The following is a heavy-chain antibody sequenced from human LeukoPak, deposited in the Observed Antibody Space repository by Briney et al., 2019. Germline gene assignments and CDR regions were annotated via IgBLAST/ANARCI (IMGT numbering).Heavy chain of an antibody. D-gene: IGHD2-15*01. J-gene: IGHJ4*02. CDR1: GFTYSDAW. CDR2: INTDGSST. V-gene: IGHV3-74*01. CDR3: ARGRVGYCSGASCSGYYFDY. Sequence: GGSLRLSCVGSGFTYSDAWMSWVRQAPGKGLVWVSRINTDGSSTSYADSVKGRFTISRDNAKNSLYLQMNSLRAEDTAVYYCARGRVGYCSGASCSGYYFDYWGQGTLVTVSS.